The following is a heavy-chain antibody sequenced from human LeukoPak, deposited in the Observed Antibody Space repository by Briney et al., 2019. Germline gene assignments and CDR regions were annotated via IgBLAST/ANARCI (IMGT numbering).Heavy chain of an antibody. V-gene: IGHV4-59*01. Sequence: PSETLSLTCTVSGGSISSYYWSWIRQPPGKGLEWIGYIYYSGSTNYNPSLKSRVTISVGTSKNQFSLKLSSVTAADTAVYYCARSRPYSSGWYDASYFDYWGQGTLVTVSS. CDR1: GGSISSYY. J-gene: IGHJ4*02. CDR3: ARSRPYSSGWYDASYFDY. CDR2: IYYSGST. D-gene: IGHD6-19*01.